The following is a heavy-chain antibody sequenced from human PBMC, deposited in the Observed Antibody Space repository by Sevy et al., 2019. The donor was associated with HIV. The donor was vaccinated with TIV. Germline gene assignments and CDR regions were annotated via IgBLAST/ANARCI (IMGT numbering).Heavy chain of an antibody. CDR2: FDPEDGET. Sequence: ASVKVSCKVSGYTLTELSMHWVRQAPGKGLEWMGGFDPEDGETIYAQKFQGRVTMTEDTSTDTAYMELSSLRSEDTAVYYCATSPVRSSGYYLRIHYWGQGTLVTVSS. D-gene: IGHD3-22*01. CDR3: ATSPVRSSGYYLRIHY. V-gene: IGHV1-24*01. J-gene: IGHJ4*02. CDR1: GYTLTELS.